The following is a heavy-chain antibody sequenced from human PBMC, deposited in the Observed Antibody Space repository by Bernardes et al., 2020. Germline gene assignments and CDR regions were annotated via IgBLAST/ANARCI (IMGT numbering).Heavy chain of an antibody. J-gene: IGHJ4*02. CDR3: AKVKAGQFKYCSSTSCYVTSYFDY. V-gene: IGHV3-23*01. CDR1: GFTFSSYA. Sequence: GGSLRLSCAASGFTFSSYAMSWVRQAPGKGLEWVSAISGSGGSTYYADSVKGRFTISRDNSKNTLYLQMNSLRAEDTAVYYCAKVKAGQFKYCSSTSCYVTSYFDYWGQGTLVTVSS. D-gene: IGHD2-2*01. CDR2: ISGSGGST.